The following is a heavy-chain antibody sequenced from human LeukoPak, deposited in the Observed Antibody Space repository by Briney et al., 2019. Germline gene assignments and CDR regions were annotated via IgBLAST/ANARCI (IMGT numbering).Heavy chain of an antibody. CDR3: VRDGSGWYYFDY. J-gene: IGHJ4*02. CDR2: INPSGGST. D-gene: IGHD6-19*01. CDR1: GYTFTSYY. Sequence: ASVKVSCKASGYTFTSYYMHWVRQAPGQGLEWMGIINPSGGSTSYAQKFQGRVTMTRDTSTSTVYMELSSLRSEDTAVYYCVRDGSGWYYFDYWGQGTLVTVSS. V-gene: IGHV1-46*01.